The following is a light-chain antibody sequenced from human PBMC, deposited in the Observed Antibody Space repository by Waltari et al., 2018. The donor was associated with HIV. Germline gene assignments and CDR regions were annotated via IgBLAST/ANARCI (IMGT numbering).Light chain of an antibody. Sequence: QSVLTQPPSASGTPGQRVAISCSGSSSNIGSNTVNWYQQLPGTAPKLLIYSNNQRPSGIPDRFSGSNSGPERYLTISSLQSEDEADYYCKTWGTALEVFGGGTRLTVL. J-gene: IGLJ3*02. CDR3: KTWGTALEV. V-gene: IGLV1-44*01. CDR1: SSNIGSNT. CDR2: SNN.